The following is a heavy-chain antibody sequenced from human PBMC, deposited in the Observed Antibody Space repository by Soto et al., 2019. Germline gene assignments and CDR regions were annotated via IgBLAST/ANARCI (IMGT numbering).Heavy chain of an antibody. CDR3: ARGEEEGAAYFDY. Sequence: QVQLVESGGGVVQPGRSLRLSCAASGFTFSSYAMHWVRQAPGKGLVWVAVISYDGSNKYYADSVKGRFTISRDNSTNTLYLQMNSLRAEDTAVYYCARGEEEGAAYFDYWGQGTLVTVSS. CDR1: GFTFSSYA. D-gene: IGHD6-25*01. CDR2: ISYDGSNK. J-gene: IGHJ4*02. V-gene: IGHV3-30-3*01.